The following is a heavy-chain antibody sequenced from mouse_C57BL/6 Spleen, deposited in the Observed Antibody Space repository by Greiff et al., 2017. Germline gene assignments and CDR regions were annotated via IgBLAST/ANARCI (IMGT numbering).Heavy chain of an antibody. Sequence: VQLQQSGPELVKPGDSVKISCKASGYSFTGYFMNWVMQSHGKSLEWIGRINPYNGDTFYNQKFKGKATLTVDKSSSTAHMELRSLTSEDSAVYYCARSDYYGSSYAMDYWGQGTSVTVSS. CDR2: INPYNGDT. V-gene: IGHV1-20*01. J-gene: IGHJ4*01. CDR3: ARSDYYGSSYAMDY. CDR1: GYSFTGYF. D-gene: IGHD1-1*01.